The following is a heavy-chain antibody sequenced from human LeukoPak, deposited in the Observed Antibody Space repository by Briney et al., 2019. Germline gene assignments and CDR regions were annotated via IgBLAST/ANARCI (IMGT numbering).Heavy chain of an antibody. V-gene: IGHV3-23*01. CDR1: GGSISSSSYY. J-gene: IGHJ4*02. CDR3: AKRSAESSGYFDY. CDR2: ITGSGAFT. D-gene: IGHD6-19*01. Sequence: ETLSLTCTVSGGSISSSSYYWGWIRQAPGKGLEWVSAITGSGAFTDYADSVKGRFTISRDNSKSTLYLQMNSLRAEDTAVYYCAKRSAESSGYFDYWGQGTRVTVSS.